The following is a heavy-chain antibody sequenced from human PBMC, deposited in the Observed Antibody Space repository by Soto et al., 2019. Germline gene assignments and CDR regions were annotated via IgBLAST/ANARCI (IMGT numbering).Heavy chain of an antibody. CDR2: ISGSGGHT. V-gene: IGHV3-23*01. CDR3: AKIEMGWFAH. CDR1: GFSFFSYA. Sequence: LRLSCTGSGFSFFSYAMIWVRQAPGKGLEWVSTISGSGGHTYYADSVKGRFVVSRDNDKNTVYLHMSSLTGEDTAVYFCAKIEMGWFAHWGQGTQVTVLL. J-gene: IGHJ5*02. D-gene: IGHD2-8*01.